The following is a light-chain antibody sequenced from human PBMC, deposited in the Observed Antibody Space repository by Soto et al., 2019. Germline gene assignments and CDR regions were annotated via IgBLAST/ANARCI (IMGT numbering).Light chain of an antibody. CDR1: QSISSW. CDR2: DAS. Sequence: EIQVTQSPSTLSASVGDRVTITCRASQSISSWLAWYQQKPGKAPKLLIYDASSLESGVPSRFSGSGSGTEFTLTISSLQPDDVATYYCQQYSSYPWTLGQGTKVDIK. CDR3: QQYSSYPWT. J-gene: IGKJ1*01. V-gene: IGKV1-5*01.